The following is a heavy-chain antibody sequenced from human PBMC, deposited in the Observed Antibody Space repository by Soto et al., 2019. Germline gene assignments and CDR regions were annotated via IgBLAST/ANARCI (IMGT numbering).Heavy chain of an antibody. V-gene: IGHV3-23*01. CDR1: GFAFSSFA. CDR3: GNGTTHSVFDI. D-gene: IGHD1-1*01. J-gene: IGHJ3*02. CDR2: IGIGGDI. Sequence: VQLLNSGGGLVQPGGSLRLSCASSGFAFSSFAFSWVRQAPGKGLDWVSSIGIGGDIYYADSVKGRFAISRDNSKNTLFLQMMGLRAEDTAVYYCGNGTTHSVFDIWGHGTMVTVSS.